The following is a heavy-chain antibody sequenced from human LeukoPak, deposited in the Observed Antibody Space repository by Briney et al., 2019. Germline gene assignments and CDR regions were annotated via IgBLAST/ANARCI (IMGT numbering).Heavy chain of an antibody. Sequence: PSDTESLICAVYGGSFSGYYWSWIRQPPAKGLEWIGEINHSGSSNYDPSLQSRVTISVDTSKNHFSLKLGSATAADTAVYYFAGVQRVYGGQTSPQTNRFDPWGQGTLVTVSS. CDR3: AGVQRVYGGQTSPQTNRFDP. V-gene: IGHV4-34*01. J-gene: IGHJ5*02. CDR2: INHSGSS. CDR1: GGSFSGYY. D-gene: IGHD3-16*01.